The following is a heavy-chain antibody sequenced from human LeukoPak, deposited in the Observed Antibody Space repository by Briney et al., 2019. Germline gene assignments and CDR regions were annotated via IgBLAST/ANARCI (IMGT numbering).Heavy chain of an antibody. CDR1: VFTFSSYA. Sequence: GGSLSLSCAAAVFTFSSYAMSWVRQATGKGLEWVTGNSGSGGATYYADSVKGRFTVSRDDPHNTLYLQMNSVRAEDTAVYFCARGGVDHYGSGTYYLMYYFDHWGQGALVTVSS. D-gene: IGHD3-10*01. V-gene: IGHV3-23*01. J-gene: IGHJ4*02. CDR3: ARGGVDHYGSGTYYLMYYFDH. CDR2: NSGSGGAT.